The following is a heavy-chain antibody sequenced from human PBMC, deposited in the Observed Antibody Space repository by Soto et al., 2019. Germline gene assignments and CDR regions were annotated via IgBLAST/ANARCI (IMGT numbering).Heavy chain of an antibody. V-gene: IGHV4-59*08. CDR1: GGSISRYY. CDR3: ARSSTVTTSPRFDY. Sequence: SETLSLSCTGSGGSISRYYWSGIRQPPGKGLEWIGYIYYSGSTNYNPSLKSRVTISVDTSKNQFSLKLSSVTAADTAVYYCARSSTVTTSPRFDYWGQGTLVTVS. J-gene: IGHJ4*02. CDR2: IYYSGST. D-gene: IGHD4-17*01.